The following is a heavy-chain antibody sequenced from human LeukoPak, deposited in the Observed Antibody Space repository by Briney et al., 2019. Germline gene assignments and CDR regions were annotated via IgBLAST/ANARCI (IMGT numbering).Heavy chain of an antibody. J-gene: IGHJ4*02. CDR3: AKDMSY. CDR2: ISWNSGSI. V-gene: IGHV3-9*03. Sequence: PGRSLRLSCAASGFTFDDYAMHWVRQAPGKGLEWVPGISWNSGSIGYTDSVKGRFTISRDNAKNSLYLQMNSLRAEDMALYYCAKDMSYWGQGTLVTVSS. CDR1: GFTFDDYA.